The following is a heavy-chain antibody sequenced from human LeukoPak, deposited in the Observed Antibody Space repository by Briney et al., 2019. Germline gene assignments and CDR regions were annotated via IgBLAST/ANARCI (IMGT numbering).Heavy chain of an antibody. Sequence: GGSLRLSCTTSGFTFRGYAMHWVRQAPGKGLEWVAVISYEGSNKYYADSVKGRYTISRDNSKNTLYLHMNSLRAEDTAVYYCARGVGTLPADMATRKWGQGTLVTVSS. CDR2: ISYEGSNK. CDR3: ARGVGTLPADMATRK. D-gene: IGHD5-24*01. V-gene: IGHV3-30*04. J-gene: IGHJ4*02. CDR1: GFTFRGYA.